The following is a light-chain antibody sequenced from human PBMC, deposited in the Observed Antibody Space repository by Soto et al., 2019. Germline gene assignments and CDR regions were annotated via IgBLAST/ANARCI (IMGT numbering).Light chain of an antibody. CDR2: GAS. V-gene: IGKV3-20*01. CDR3: QQYETSPRT. Sequence: EIVLMQSPGTLSFSPGERTTLSCRASQSVSSNFLDWYQQKPGQAPRLLIYGASSRATGIPDRFSGSGSGTDFTLTISRLEPEEFAVYYCQQYETSPRTVGQGSKVDIK. CDR1: QSVSSNF. J-gene: IGKJ1*01.